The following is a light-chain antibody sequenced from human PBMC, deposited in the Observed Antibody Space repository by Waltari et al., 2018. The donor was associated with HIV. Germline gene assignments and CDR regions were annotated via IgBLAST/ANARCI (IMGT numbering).Light chain of an antibody. V-gene: IGKV3-15*01. Sequence: EIVMTQSPATLSVSPGARATLSCRASQSVSSNLAWYQQKPGQAPRLLIYGASTRATGNPARFSGSGSGTEFTLTISSLQSEDFAVYYCQQYNNWPPTFGQGTKVEIK. CDR1: QSVSSN. CDR2: GAS. CDR3: QQYNNWPPT. J-gene: IGKJ1*01.